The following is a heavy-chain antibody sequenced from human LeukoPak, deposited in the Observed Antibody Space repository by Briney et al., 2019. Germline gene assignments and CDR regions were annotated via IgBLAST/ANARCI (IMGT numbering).Heavy chain of an antibody. J-gene: IGHJ4*02. CDR1: GYTLTSYG. CDR3: ARGLSTLPY. V-gene: IGHV1-8*03. D-gene: IGHD2-2*01. CDR2: MNPNSGNT. Sequence: ASVKVSCKASGYTLTSYGISWVRQAPGQGLEWMGWMNPNSGNTGYAQKFQGRVTITRNTSISTAYMELSSLRSEDTAVYYCARGLSTLPYWGQGTLVTVSS.